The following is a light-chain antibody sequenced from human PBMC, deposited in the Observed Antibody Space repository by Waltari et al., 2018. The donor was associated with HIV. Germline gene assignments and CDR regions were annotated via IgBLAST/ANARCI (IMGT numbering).Light chain of an antibody. CDR1: QTVSSVY. V-gene: IGKV3-20*01. J-gene: IGKJ1*01. CDR2: GAS. CDR3: QQYHSLPRT. Sequence: EIVLTQSPGTLSLSPGERATLSCRASQTVSSVYLAWYQQRPGQAPRLLIYGASSRATGIPDRFSGSGSGTDFTLTISRLEPEDFAMYYCQQYHSLPRTFGQGP.